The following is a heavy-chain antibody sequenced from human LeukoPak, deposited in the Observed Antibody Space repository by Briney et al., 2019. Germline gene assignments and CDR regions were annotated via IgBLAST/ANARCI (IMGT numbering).Heavy chain of an antibody. D-gene: IGHD1-26*01. CDR1: GGSISSYH. V-gene: IGHV4-59*08. Sequence: PSETLSLTCTVSGGSISSYHWSWIRQPPGKGLEWIGYIYYSGSTNYNPSLKSRVTISVDTSKNQFSLKLSSVTAADTAVYYCARLGGSYYPDYWGQGTLVTVSS. J-gene: IGHJ4*02. CDR3: ARLGGSYYPDY. CDR2: IYYSGST.